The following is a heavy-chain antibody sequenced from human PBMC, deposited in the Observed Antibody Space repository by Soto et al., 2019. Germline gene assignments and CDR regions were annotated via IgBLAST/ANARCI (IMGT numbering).Heavy chain of an antibody. J-gene: IGHJ4*02. CDR3: ARGVRFLEWLLSGAFDY. CDR1: GFTFSSYA. CDR2: ISYDGSNK. Sequence: QVQLVESGGGVVQPGRSLRLSCAASGFTFSSYAMHWVRQAPGKGLEWVAVISYDGSNKYYADSVKGRFTISRDNSKNTLYMQMNSLRAEHTAVYYCARGVRFLEWLLSGAFDYWGQGTLVTVSS. D-gene: IGHD3-3*01. V-gene: IGHV3-30-3*01.